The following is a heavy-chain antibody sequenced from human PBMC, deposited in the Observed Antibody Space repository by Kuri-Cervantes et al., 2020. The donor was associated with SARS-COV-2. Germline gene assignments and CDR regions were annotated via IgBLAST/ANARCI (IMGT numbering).Heavy chain of an antibody. CDR1: GFIFSDYY. V-gene: IGHV3-11*04. Sequence: GESLKISCTASGFIFSDYYMTRIRQAPGKGLEWVSNIGPSGTTKYYADSVKDRFTISRDNAKNSLYLQMSSLRAEDTAVYYCARDLRLGKSLDYWGQGTLVTVSS. CDR2: IGPSGTTK. J-gene: IGHJ4*02. CDR3: ARDLRLGKSLDY. D-gene: IGHD7-27*01.